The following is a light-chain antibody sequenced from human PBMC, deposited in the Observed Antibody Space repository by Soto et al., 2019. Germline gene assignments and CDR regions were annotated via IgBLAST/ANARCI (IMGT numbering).Light chain of an antibody. V-gene: IGLV1-40*01. CDR3: QSHDSSLSAYV. CDR1: SSNIGAGYD. CDR2: GNS. J-gene: IGLJ1*01. Sequence: QSALTQPPSVSGAPGQRVTISCTGSSSNIGAGYDVHWYQQLPGTGPKLLIFGNSNRPSGVPDRCSGSRSGTSASLAITGLQAEDEADYYCQSHDSSLSAYVFGTGTKGTVL.